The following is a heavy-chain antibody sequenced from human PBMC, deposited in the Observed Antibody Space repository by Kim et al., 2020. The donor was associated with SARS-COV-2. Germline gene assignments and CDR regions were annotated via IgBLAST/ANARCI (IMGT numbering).Heavy chain of an antibody. V-gene: IGHV4-4*07. CDR3: RRVATAPRRPIDY. CDR1: GASISDNF. CDR2: MFVRGTT. D-gene: IGHD2-21*02. Sequence: SETLSLTCTVSGASISDNFWTWIRQPAGKGLEWIGRMFVRGTTNYNPALKGRFTISLDTPKNQFSLKVASVTAADTAVYYFRRVATAPRRPIDYSGQGSL. J-gene: IGHJ4*03.